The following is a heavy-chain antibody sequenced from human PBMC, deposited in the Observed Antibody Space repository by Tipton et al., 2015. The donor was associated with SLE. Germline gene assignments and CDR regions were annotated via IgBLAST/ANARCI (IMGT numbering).Heavy chain of an antibody. CDR2: IDTSGNTI. J-gene: IGHJ6*02. CDR1: GFTFSNFE. V-gene: IGHV3-48*03. Sequence: GSLRLSCAASGFTFSNFEMNWVRQAPGKGLEWLSYIDTSGNTIYYADSVTGRFTISRDNAKKSLYLQMNSLRVEDTAVYYCARDDRFRTASGTTYCYGMDVWGQGTTVTVSS. CDR3: ARDDRFRTASGTTYCYGMDV. D-gene: IGHD6-13*01.